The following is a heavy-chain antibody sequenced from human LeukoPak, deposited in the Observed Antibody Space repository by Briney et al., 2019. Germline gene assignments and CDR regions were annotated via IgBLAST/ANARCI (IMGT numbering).Heavy chain of an antibody. CDR2: IYYSGST. CDR1: GGSISSGDYY. J-gene: IGHJ4*02. Sequence: KPSQTLSLTCTVSGGSISSGDYYWSWIRQPPGKGLEWIGYIYYSGSTYYNPSLKSRVTISVDTSKNQFSLKLSSVTAADTAVYYCASSVVTPYYFDYWGQGTLVTVSS. D-gene: IGHD4-23*01. CDR3: ASSVVTPYYFDY. V-gene: IGHV4-30-4*08.